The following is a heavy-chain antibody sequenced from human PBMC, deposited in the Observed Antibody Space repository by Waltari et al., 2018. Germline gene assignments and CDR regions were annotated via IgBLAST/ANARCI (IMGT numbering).Heavy chain of an antibody. D-gene: IGHD3-10*01. CDR3: AKDAFGNTYLDY. CDR1: GFSPSNVG. CDR2: IWFGGGNT. J-gene: IGHJ4*02. V-gene: IGHV3-33*06. Sequence: QVQLVESGGGVVQPGMSMRPSCAASGFSPSNVGLHWVRQAPGKGLEWVALIWFGGGNTYYADSVRGRFTISRDNSKNTLYLDINSLRVDDTAIYYCAKDAFGNTYLDYWGQGTLVTVSS.